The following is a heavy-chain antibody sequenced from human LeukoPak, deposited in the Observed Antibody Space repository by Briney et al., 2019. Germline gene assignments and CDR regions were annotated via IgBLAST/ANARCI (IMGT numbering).Heavy chain of an antibody. CDR2: IRSKANSYAT. CDR1: GFTFSGSA. V-gene: IGHV3-73*01. J-gene: IGHJ4*02. D-gene: IGHD6-19*01. CDR3: TRPTIAVAGNDY. Sequence: GGSLRLSCAASGFTFSGSAMHWVRQASGKGLEWVGRIRSKANSYATAYAASVKGRFTISRDDSKNTAYLQMNSLKTEDTAVYHCTRPTIAVAGNDYWGQGTLVTVSS.